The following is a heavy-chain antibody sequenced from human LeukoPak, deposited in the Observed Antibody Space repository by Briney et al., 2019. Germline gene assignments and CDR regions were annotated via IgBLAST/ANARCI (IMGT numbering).Heavy chain of an antibody. CDR1: GYTLTELS. J-gene: IGHJ1*01. D-gene: IGHD2-15*01. CDR3: ATGILGYCSGGSCKSEYFQH. V-gene: IGHV1-24*01. CDR2: FDPEDGET. Sequence: ASVKVSCKVSGYTLTELSMHWVRQAPGKGLEWMGGFDPEDGETIYAQKFQGRVTMTEDTSTDTAYMELSSLRSEDTAVYDCATGILGYCSGGSCKSEYFQHWGQGTLVTVSS.